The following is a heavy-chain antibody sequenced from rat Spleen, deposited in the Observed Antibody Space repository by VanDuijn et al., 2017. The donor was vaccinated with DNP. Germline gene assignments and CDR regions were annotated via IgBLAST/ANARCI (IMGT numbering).Heavy chain of an antibody. V-gene: IGHV1-43*01. D-gene: IGHD4-3*01. CDR2: INTGSGGT. Sequence: QVQLQQSGAELAKPGSSVKISCKASGYTFTSYYIGWIKETTGQGLEYIGYINTGSGGTNYNEKFKGKATLTVGKSSSTAFMQLSSLTPDDSAVYYCASSWVGVRGIWFAFWGQGTLVTVSS. CDR1: GYTFTSYY. J-gene: IGHJ3*01. CDR3: ASSWVGVRGIWFAF.